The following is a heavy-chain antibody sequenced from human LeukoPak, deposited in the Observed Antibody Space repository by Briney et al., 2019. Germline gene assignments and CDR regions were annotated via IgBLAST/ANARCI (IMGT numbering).Heavy chain of an antibody. Sequence: ASVKVSCKASGFTFTSSAMQWVRQARGQRLEWIGWIVVGGGNTNYAQKFQERVTITRDMSTSTAYMELSSLRSEDTAVYYCAADHGYSYGNDAFDIWGQGTMVTVSS. V-gene: IGHV1-58*02. CDR3: AADHGYSYGNDAFDI. CDR2: IVVGGGNT. J-gene: IGHJ3*02. D-gene: IGHD5-18*01. CDR1: GFTFTSSA.